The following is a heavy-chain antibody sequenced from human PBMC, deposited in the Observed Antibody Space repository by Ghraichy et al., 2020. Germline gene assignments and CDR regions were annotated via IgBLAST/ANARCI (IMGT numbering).Heavy chain of an antibody. CDR2: ISHSGEIM. CDR3: ARRAYYSYGSLDY. D-gene: IGHD3-10*01. Sequence: GGSLRLSCAASGFTFNIFEMNWVRQAPGKGLEWVSYISHSGEIMYYADSVKGRFTMSRDNAKNSLYLQMNILRDEDTAVYYCARRAYYSYGSLDYWGQGTLVTVSS. J-gene: IGHJ4*02. CDR1: GFTFNIFE. V-gene: IGHV3-48*03.